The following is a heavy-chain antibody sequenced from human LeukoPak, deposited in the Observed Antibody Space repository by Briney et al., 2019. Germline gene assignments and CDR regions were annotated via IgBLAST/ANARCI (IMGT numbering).Heavy chain of an antibody. CDR3: ARDPTVTTYYFDY. V-gene: IGHV1-2*02. CDR2: INPNSGGT. CDR1: GYTFTSYG. J-gene: IGHJ4*02. D-gene: IGHD4-17*01. Sequence: ASVKVSCMASGYTFTSYGISWVRQAPGQGLEWMGWINPNSGGTNYAQKFQGRVTMTRDTSISTAYMELSRLRSDDTAVYYCARDPTVTTYYFDYWGQGTLVTVSS.